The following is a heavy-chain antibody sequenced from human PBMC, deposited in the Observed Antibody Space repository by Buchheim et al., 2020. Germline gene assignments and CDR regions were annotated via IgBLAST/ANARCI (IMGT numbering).Heavy chain of an antibody. J-gene: IGHJ4*02. CDR2: INPNSGGT. D-gene: IGHD1-26*01. CDR3: ARETYSGSYFDSAYFDY. V-gene: IGHV1-2*06. CDR1: GYTFTGYY. Sequence: QVQLVQSGAEVKKPGASVKVSCKASGYTFTGYYMHWVRQAPGQGLEWMGRINPNSGGTNYAQKFQGRVTMTRDTSTNPAYMELSRLRSDDTAVYYCARETYSGSYFDSAYFDYWGQGTL.